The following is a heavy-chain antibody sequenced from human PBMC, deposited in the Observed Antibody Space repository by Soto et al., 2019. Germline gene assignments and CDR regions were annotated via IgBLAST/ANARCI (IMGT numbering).Heavy chain of an antibody. V-gene: IGHV1-69*13. CDR1: GGTFSSYA. CDR3: ARSLPVGQDIVVVPAATYYYYGMDV. Sequence: ASVKVSCKASGGTFSSYAISWVRQAPGQGLEWMGGIIPIFGTANYAQKFQGRVTITADESTSTAYMELSSLRSEDTAVYYCARSLPVGQDIVVVPAATYYYYGMDVWGQGTTVTVSS. CDR2: IIPIFGTA. D-gene: IGHD2-2*01. J-gene: IGHJ6*02.